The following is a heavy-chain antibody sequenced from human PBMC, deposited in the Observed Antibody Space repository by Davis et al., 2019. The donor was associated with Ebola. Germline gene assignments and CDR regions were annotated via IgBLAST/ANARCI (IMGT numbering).Heavy chain of an antibody. CDR3: ARDIAAAGIYYYYYGMDV. V-gene: IGHV3-30-3*01. CDR2: ISYDGSNK. CDR1: GFTFSSHA. D-gene: IGHD6-13*01. J-gene: IGHJ6*02. Sequence: GESLKISCAASGFTFSSHAMHWVRQAPGKGLEWVAVISYDGSNKYYADSVKGRFTISRDNSKNTLYLQMNSLRAEDTAVYYCARDIAAAGIYYYYYGMDVWGQGTTVTVSS.